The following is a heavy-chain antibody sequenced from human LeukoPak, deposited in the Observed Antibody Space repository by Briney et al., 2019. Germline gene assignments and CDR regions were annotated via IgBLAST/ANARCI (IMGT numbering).Heavy chain of an antibody. CDR2: IIPIFGTA. CDR3: ARGHSGYDNYYWFDP. V-gene: IGHV1-69*05. D-gene: IGHD5-12*01. CDR1: GGTFSSYA. J-gene: IGHJ5*02. Sequence: GASVKVSCKASGGTFSSYAISWVRQAPGQGLEWMGRIIPIFGTASYAQKFQGRVTITTDESTSTAYMELSSLRSEDTAVYYCARGHSGYDNYYWFDPWGQGTLVTVSP.